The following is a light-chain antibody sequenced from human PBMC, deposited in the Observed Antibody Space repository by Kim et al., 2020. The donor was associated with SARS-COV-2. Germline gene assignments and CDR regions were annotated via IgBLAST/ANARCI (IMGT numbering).Light chain of an antibody. V-gene: IGLV2-14*01. CDR3: SSYTSSSTWV. CDR2: DVS. Sequence: QPVLTQPASVSGSPGQSITISCTGTSSDIGDYNYVSWYQQHPGKAPKLMIYDVSKRPSGVSNRFSGSKSGNTASLTISGLQAEDEADYYCSSYTSSSTWVFGGGTQLTVL. J-gene: IGLJ2*01. CDR1: SSDIGDYNY.